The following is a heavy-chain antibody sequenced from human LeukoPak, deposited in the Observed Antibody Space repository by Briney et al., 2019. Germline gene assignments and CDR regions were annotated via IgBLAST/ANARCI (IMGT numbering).Heavy chain of an antibody. CDR2: IIPIFGTA. CDR1: GGTFSSYA. J-gene: IGHJ4*02. D-gene: IGHD5-24*01. CDR3: AAVEMATIRWYFDY. Sequence: SVKVSCKASGGTFSSYAISWVRQAPGQGLEWMGGIIPIFGTANYAQKFQGRVTITTDESTSTAYMELSSLRSADTAVYYCAAVEMATIRWYFDYWGQGTLVTVSS. V-gene: IGHV1-69*05.